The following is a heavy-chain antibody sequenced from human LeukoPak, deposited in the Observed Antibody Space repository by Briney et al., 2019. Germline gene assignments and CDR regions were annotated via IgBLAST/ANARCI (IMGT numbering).Heavy chain of an antibody. D-gene: IGHD6-13*01. V-gene: IGHV3-23*01. Sequence: GGSLRLSCAASGFTFSSYVMSWVRQAPGKGLEWVSAISGSGGSTYYADSVKGRFTISRDNSKNTLYLQMNSLRAEDTAVYYCATSLSSSWYPNWFDPWGQGTLVTVSS. CDR3: ATSLSSSWYPNWFDP. CDR2: ISGSGGST. J-gene: IGHJ5*02. CDR1: GFTFSSYV.